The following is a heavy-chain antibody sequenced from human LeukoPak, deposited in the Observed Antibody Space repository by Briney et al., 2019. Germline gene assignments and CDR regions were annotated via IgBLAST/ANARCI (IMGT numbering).Heavy chain of an antibody. CDR3: ARVPMSRSAFDI. J-gene: IGHJ3*02. CDR2: IYYSGST. D-gene: IGHD3-10*02. V-gene: IGHV4-31*03. CDR1: GGSISSGGYY. Sequence: PSETLSFTCTVSGGSISSGGYYWSWIRQHPGKGLEWIGYIYYSGSTYYNPSLKSRVTISVDTSKNQFSLKLGSVTAADTAVYYCARVPMSRSAFDIWGQGTMVTVSS.